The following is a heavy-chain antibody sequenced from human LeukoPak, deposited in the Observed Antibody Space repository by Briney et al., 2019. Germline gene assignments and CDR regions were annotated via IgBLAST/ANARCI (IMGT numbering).Heavy chain of an antibody. D-gene: IGHD2-21*02. J-gene: IGHJ4*02. Sequence: NPSETLSLTCSVSGGSVSSSSYYWGWVRQPPGKGLEWIGSFHYSGSTYYNPSLKSRVTISGDTSKNQFSLKLRSVTAADTAVYYCASLVVVVVTASEIDYWGQGTLVTVSS. CDR3: ASLVVVVVTASEIDY. CDR1: GGSVSSSSYY. CDR2: FHYSGST. V-gene: IGHV4-39*01.